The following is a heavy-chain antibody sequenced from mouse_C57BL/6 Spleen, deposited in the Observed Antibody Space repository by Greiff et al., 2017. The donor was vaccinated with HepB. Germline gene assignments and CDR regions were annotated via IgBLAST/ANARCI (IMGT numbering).Heavy chain of an antibody. D-gene: IGHD2-4*01. V-gene: IGHV1-52*01. CDR3: ARGPIYYDYPFDY. CDR2: IDPSDSET. Sequence: QVQLQQPGAELVRPGSSVKLSCKASGYTFTSYWMHWVKQRPIQGLEWIGNIDPSDSETHYNQKFKDKATLTVDKSSSTAYMQLSSLTSEDAAVYYCARGPIYYDYPFDYWGQGTTLTVSS. CDR1: GYTFTSYW. J-gene: IGHJ2*01.